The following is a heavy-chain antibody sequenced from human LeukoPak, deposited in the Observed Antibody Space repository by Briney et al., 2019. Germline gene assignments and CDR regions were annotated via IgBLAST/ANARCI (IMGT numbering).Heavy chain of an antibody. D-gene: IGHD3-10*01. CDR3: ARDTYYYGSGSYSYYYYYYYMDV. CDR1: GGSISSYY. V-gene: IGHV4-4*07. Sequence: SETLSLTCTVSGGSISSYYWSWIRQPAGEGLEWIGRIYTSGSTNYNPSLKSRVTMSVDTSKNQFSLKLSSVTAADTAVYYCARDTYYYGSGSYSYYYYYYYMDVWGKGTTATVSS. J-gene: IGHJ6*03. CDR2: IYTSGST.